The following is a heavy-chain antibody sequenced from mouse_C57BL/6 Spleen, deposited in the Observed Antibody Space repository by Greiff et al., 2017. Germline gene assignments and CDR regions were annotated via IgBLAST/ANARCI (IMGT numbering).Heavy chain of an antibody. V-gene: IGHV5-17*01. J-gene: IGHJ2*01. CDR1: GFTFSDYG. CDR3: ARGSNYVYYFDY. Sequence: EVKLMESGGGLVKPGGSLKLSCAASGFTFSDYGMHWVRQAPEKGLEWVAYISSGSSTIYYADTVKGRFTISRDNAKNTLFLQMTSLRSEDTAMYYCARGSNYVYYFDYWGQGTTLTVSS. D-gene: IGHD2-5*01. CDR2: ISSGSSTI.